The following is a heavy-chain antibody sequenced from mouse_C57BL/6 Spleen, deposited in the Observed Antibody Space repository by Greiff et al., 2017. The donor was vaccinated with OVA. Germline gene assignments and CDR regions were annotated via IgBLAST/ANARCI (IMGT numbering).Heavy chain of an antibody. CDR1: GYTFTSYW. V-gene: IGHV1-55*01. D-gene: IGHD1-1*01. CDR3: AKKANYVGPWFAY. Sequence: VQLQQPGAELVKPGASVKMSCKASGYTFTSYWITWVKQRPGQGLEWIGDIYPGSGSTNYNEKFKSKATLTVDTSSSTAYMQLSSLTSEDSAVDYCAKKANYVGPWFAYWGQGTLVTGAA. J-gene: IGHJ3*01. CDR2: IYPGSGST.